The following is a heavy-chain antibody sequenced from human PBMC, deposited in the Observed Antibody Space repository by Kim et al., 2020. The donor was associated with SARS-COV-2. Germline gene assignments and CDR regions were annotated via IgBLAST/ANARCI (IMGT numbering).Heavy chain of an antibody. CDR1: GFTFSSYA. V-gene: IGHV3-30*04. D-gene: IGHD3-22*01. CDR3: ARGFGGSTMIVVVLDY. J-gene: IGHJ4*02. CDR2: ISYDGSNK. Sequence: GGSLRLSCAASGFTFSSYAMHWVRQAPGKGLEWVAVISYDGSNKYYADSVKGRFTISRDNSKNTLYLQMNSLRAEDTAVYYCARGFGGSTMIVVVLDYWGQGTLVTVSS.